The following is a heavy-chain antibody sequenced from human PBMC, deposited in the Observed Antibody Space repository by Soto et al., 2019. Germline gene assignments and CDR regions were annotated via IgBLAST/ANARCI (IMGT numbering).Heavy chain of an antibody. J-gene: IGHJ4*02. CDR3: ARRYGVAYDF. V-gene: IGHV4-4*02. D-gene: IGHD1-20*01. Sequence: SETLSLTCAVSGDSINSNYCWTWVRQPPGKGLEWIAEIYYSGGTSYNPSLKGRVTISMDKSKNQFSLNLTSVTAADTAVYYCARRYGVAYDFWGQGTLVTVSS. CDR2: IYYSGGT. CDR1: GDSINSNYC.